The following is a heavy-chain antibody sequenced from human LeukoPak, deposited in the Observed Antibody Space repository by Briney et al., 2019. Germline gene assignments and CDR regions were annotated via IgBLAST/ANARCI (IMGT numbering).Heavy chain of an antibody. Sequence: PGGSLRLSCAAYGFTFSNAWMSWVRQAPGKGLEWAGRIKSKTDGGTTDYAAPVKGRFTISRDDSKNTLYLQMNSLKTEDTAVYYCTTDRYYDSSGPFDYWGQGTLVTVSS. D-gene: IGHD3-22*01. CDR1: GFTFSNAW. J-gene: IGHJ4*02. CDR3: TTDRYYDSSGPFDY. V-gene: IGHV3-15*01. CDR2: IKSKTDGGTT.